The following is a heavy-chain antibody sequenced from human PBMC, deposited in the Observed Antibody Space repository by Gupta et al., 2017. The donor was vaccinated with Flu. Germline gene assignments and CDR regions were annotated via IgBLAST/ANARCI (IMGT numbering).Heavy chain of an antibody. CDR3: ATDGGPGYYYYGLDV. Sequence: EVQLVESGGTLVKPGGSLRISCAASGFSFSNAWMSWVRQAPGKGLEWVGHIKGKPDGGTTDYAAPVKGRFAISRDDSKNTLYLQMNSLKTDDTAVYYCATDGGPGYYYYGLDVWGQGTTVIVSS. V-gene: IGHV3-15*02. CDR2: IKGKPDGGTT. J-gene: IGHJ6*02. D-gene: IGHD2-15*01. CDR1: GFSFSNAW.